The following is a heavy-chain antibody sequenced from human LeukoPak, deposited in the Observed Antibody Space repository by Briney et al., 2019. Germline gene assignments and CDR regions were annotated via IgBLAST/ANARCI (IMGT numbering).Heavy chain of an antibody. V-gene: IGHV4-31*03. J-gene: IGHJ5*02. D-gene: IGHD6-13*01. CDR2: LYSSGDT. CDR1: GGSITSGAYY. CDR3: ARCRRYSSSWTKGNWFDP. Sequence: SETLSLTCTVSGGSITSGAYYWSWIRQHPGEGLEWIGYLYSSGDTYYNPSLKSRVIISIDTFKNQFSLKLSSVTAADTAVYYCARCRRYSSSWTKGNWFDPWGQGTLVTVSS.